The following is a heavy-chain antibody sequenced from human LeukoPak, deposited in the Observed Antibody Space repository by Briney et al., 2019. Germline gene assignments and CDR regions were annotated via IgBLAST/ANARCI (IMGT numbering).Heavy chain of an antibody. CDR2: IYYSGST. V-gene: IGHV4-39*07. CDR1: GGSISSSSYY. CDR3: ARGTIAARRPFDY. Sequence: SETLSLTCTVSGGSISSSSYYWGWISQPPGKGLEWIGSIYYSGSTYYNPSLKSRVTISVDTSKNQFSLKLSSVTAADTAVYYCARGTIAARRPFDYWSQGTLVTVSS. J-gene: IGHJ4*02. D-gene: IGHD6-6*01.